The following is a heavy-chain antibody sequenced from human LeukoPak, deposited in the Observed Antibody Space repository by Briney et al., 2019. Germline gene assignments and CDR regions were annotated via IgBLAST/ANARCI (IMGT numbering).Heavy chain of an antibody. Sequence: GGSLRLSCAASGFSFSTYWMVWVREFPEKGLEWVSRIKSDGTGATYAASVNGRFTISRDNAEKTLYLQMNSLRAEDTAIYYCARDRDGPNCYMDVWGKGTTVTVSS. CDR1: GFSFSTYW. D-gene: IGHD5-24*01. J-gene: IGHJ6*03. CDR3: ARDRDGPNCYMDV. CDR2: IKSDGTGA. V-gene: IGHV3-74*01.